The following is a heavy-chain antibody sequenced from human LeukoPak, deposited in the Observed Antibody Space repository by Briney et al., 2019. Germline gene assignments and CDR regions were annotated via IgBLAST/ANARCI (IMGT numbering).Heavy chain of an antibody. V-gene: IGHV4-30-4*01. D-gene: IGHD1-1*01. CDR2: IYYSGST. CDR3: ARGYGNWNDVRAFDM. Sequence: SETLSLTCTVSGGSITSGNFYWRWIRQPPGTGLEWIGYIYYSGSTYYNPSLETRVTISVDTSKNQFSLKLNSVTAADTAVYYCARGYGNWNDVRAFDMWGQGTMVTVSS. CDR1: GGSITSGNFY. J-gene: IGHJ3*02.